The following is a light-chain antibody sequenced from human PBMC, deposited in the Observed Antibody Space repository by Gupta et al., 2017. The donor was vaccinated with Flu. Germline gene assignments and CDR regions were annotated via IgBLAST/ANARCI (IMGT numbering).Light chain of an antibody. CDR3: AAWDDSLNGWV. V-gene: IGLV1-44*01. CDR1: SSNIGSNT. CDR2: SNN. Sequence: CSGSSSNIGSNTVNWYQQLPGTAPKLLIYSNNPRPSGVPDRFSGSKSGTSASLAISGLQAEDAADYYCAAWDDSLNGWVFGGGTKLTVL. J-gene: IGLJ3*02.